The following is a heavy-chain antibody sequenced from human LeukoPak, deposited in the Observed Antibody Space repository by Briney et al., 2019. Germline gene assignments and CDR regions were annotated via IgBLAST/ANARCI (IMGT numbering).Heavy chain of an antibody. V-gene: IGHV4-39*01. CDR1: GGSISSSSYY. CDR2: MYYTGST. D-gene: IGHD1-26*01. J-gene: IGHJ6*03. CDR3: ARHLSRVGATNYYYYYMDV. Sequence: SETLSLTCTVSGGSISSSSYYWGWIRQPPGKGLEWIGSMYYTGSTYYNPSLKSRVTVSVDKSKNHFSLKLSSVTAADTAVYYCARHLSRVGATNYYYYYMDVWGKGTTVTVSS.